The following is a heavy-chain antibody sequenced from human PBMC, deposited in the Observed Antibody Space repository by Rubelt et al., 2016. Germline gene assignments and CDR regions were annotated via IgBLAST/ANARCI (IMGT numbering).Heavy chain of an antibody. CDR1: GFTFSSYA. D-gene: IGHD3-16*01. CDR2: VSSRGGST. CDR3: AKDHWGSNSQRDD. Sequence: EVHLLESGGGLVQPGGSLRLSCAASGFTFSSYAMSWVRQAPGQGLEWVSSVSSRGGSTYYADSVKGRFTISRDNAMNTLYLQRNSLSAEETGVFYCAKDHWGSNSQRDDWGQGTLVTVSS. V-gene: IGHV3-23*01. J-gene: IGHJ4*02.